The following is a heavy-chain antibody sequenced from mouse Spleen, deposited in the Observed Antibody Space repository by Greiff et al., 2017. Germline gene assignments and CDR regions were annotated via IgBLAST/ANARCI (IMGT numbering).Heavy chain of an antibody. Sequence: EVQLQQSVAELVRPGASVKLSCTASGFNIKNTYMHWVKQRPEQGLEWIGRIDPANGNTKYAPKFQGKATITADTSSNTAYLQLSSLTSEDTAIYYCARPHYYGSSGVYFDYWGQGTTLTVSS. V-gene: IGHV14-3*01. D-gene: IGHD1-1*01. CDR3: ARPHYYGSSGVYFDY. CDR2: IDPANGNT. J-gene: IGHJ2*01. CDR1: GFNIKNTY.